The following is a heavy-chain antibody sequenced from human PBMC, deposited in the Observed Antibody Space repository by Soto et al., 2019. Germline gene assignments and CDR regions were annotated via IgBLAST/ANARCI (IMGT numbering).Heavy chain of an antibody. CDR2: VNPSGGHT. D-gene: IGHD2-21*02. J-gene: IGHJ4*02. CDR1: GDTFTDYY. CDR3: ARGGHVVVVTAALDY. V-gene: IGHV1-46*01. Sequence: QVQLMQSGAEVKKPGASVKVSYKASGDTFTDYYIHWVRQAPGQGLEWMGTVNPSGGHTTYAQHFLGRVTMTRDTSTSTLYMELTSLTSDDTAIYYCARGGHVVVVTAALDYWGQGTLVTVFS.